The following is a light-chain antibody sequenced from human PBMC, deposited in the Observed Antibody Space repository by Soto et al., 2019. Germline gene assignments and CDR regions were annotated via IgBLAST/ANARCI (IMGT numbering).Light chain of an antibody. CDR1: QTVNSIY. V-gene: IGKV3-20*01. CDR3: QQYSTSPEWT. CDR2: GAS. Sequence: EFVLTQSPGTVSLSPGERVTLSCRASQTVNSIYSAWYQQKPGQAPRLLIYGASSRATGIPDRFSGSGSGTEFTLTISRLEPEEFAMYYCQQYSTSPEWTFGQGTRVAIK. J-gene: IGKJ1*01.